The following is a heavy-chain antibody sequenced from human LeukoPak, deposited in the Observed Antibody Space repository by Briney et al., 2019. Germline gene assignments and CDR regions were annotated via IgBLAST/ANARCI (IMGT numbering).Heavy chain of an antibody. CDR1: GFAVGSNY. CDR2: IYSGGAI. CDR3: AKALLWFGGYDY. Sequence: GGSLRLSCVASGFAVGSNYMSWVRQAPGKGLEWVSLIYSGGAIRYADSVKGRFTISRDNSKNTLYLQMNSLRAEDTAVYYCAKALLWFGGYDYWGQGTLVTVSS. D-gene: IGHD3-10*01. J-gene: IGHJ4*02. V-gene: IGHV3-53*01.